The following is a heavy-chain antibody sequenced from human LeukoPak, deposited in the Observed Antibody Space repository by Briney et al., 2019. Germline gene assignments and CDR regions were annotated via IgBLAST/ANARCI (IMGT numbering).Heavy chain of an antibody. Sequence: ASVKVSCKASGYTFTSYYMHWVRQAPGQGLEWMGWISTYNGNTNYAQKLQGRVTMTTDTSTTTAYMELRSLRSDDTAVYYCARGGSPVYYYYMDVWGKGTTVTVSS. J-gene: IGHJ6*03. CDR1: GYTFTSYY. V-gene: IGHV1-18*04. D-gene: IGHD6-6*01. CDR3: ARGGSPVYYYYMDV. CDR2: ISTYNGNT.